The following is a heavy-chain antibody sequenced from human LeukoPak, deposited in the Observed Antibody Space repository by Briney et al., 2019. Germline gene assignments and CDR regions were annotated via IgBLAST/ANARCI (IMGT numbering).Heavy chain of an antibody. CDR3: AREPPGGSGSYTFDY. CDR1: GYTFTSYY. Sequence: ASVKVSCTASGYTFTSYYMHWVRQAPGQGLEWMGIINPSGGSTSYAQKFQGRVTMTRDTSTSTVYMELSSLRSEDTAVYYCAREPPGGSGSYTFDYWGQGTLVTVSS. V-gene: IGHV1-46*01. CDR2: INPSGGST. D-gene: IGHD3-10*01. J-gene: IGHJ4*02.